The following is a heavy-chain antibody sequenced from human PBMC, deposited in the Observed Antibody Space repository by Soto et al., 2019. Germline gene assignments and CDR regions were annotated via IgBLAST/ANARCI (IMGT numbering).Heavy chain of an antibody. CDR2: IYYSGST. CDR1: GGSISSYY. V-gene: IGHV4-59*01. Sequence: SETLSLTCTVSGGSISSYYWSWIRQPPGKGLEWIGYIYYSGSTNYNPSLKSRVTISVDTSKNQFSLKLSSVTAADTAVYYCARESQRSGSNWFDPWGQGTLVTVSS. J-gene: IGHJ5*02. CDR3: ARESQRSGSNWFDP. D-gene: IGHD3-10*01.